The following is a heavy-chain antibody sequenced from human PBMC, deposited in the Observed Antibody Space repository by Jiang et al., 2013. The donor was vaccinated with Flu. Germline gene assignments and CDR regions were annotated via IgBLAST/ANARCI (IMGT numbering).Heavy chain of an antibody. D-gene: IGHD5-12*01. Sequence: SGAEVKKPGAPVKVSCKASGYTFTSYGISWVRQAPGQGLEWMGWISAYNGNTNYAQKLQGRVTMTTDTSTSTAYMELRSLRSDDTAVYYCARYTIVATNPAFKNYYYYGMDVWGQGTTVTVSS. CDR1: GYTFTSYG. J-gene: IGHJ6*02. CDR3: ARYTIVATNPAFKNYYYYGMDV. CDR2: ISAYNGNT. V-gene: IGHV1-18*01.